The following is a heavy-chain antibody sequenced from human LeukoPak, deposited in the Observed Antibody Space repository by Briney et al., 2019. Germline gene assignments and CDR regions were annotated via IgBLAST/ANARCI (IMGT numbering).Heavy chain of an antibody. CDR2: VYSGGRT. D-gene: IGHD6-13*01. CDR1: GFILDDTY. CDR3: SRQATAGLAY. Sequence: GGSLRLSXAASGFILDDTYMSWVRQAPGKGLEWVSVVYSGGRTFHSESVMGRFVISPDHSKTKMYLLSNSPITDHTPRSFFSRQATAGLAYWGERALFTVSS. V-gene: IGHV3-66*04. J-gene: IGHJ4*02.